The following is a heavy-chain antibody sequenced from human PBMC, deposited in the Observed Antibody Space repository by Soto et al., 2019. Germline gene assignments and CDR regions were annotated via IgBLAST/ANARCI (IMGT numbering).Heavy chain of an antibody. V-gene: IGHV2-5*02. CDR2: IYWDDDK. D-gene: IGHD3-10*01. J-gene: IGHJ4*02. Sequence: QITLKESGPTLVKPTQTLTLTCTFSGFSLSTSGVGVGWIRQPPGKALEWLALIYWDDDKRYSPSLKSRLTITTDTSKNHVVLKIATMDPVDTATYYCGHLDLGGSRSPFDYWGQGTLVTVSS. CDR1: GFSLSTSGVG. CDR3: GHLDLGGSRSPFDY.